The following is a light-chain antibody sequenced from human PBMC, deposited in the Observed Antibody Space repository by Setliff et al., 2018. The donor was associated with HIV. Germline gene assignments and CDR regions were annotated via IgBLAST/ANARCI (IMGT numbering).Light chain of an antibody. Sequence: SALTQPPSVSGAPGQRVTISCTGSSSNIGAGYDVHWYQQLPGTAPKLLIYSNNNWPSGVPDRFSGSKSGTSASLAITGLPAEDEADYYCQSYDSSLFYVFGTGTKVTVL. V-gene: IGLV1-40*01. J-gene: IGLJ1*01. CDR3: QSYDSSLFYV. CDR2: SNN. CDR1: SSNIGAGYD.